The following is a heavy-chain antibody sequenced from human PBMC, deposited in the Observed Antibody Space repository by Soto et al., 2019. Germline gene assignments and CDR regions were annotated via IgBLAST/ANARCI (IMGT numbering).Heavy chain of an antibody. CDR2: INHNSGGT. D-gene: IGHD3-3*01. V-gene: IGHV1-2*04. Sequence: QVQLVQSGAEVKKPGASVKVSCKSSGYTFTGYYMHWVRQAPGQGLEWLGWINHNSGGTNYAQKCQGWVTMTRYTSIRTAYMELSRLRSDDTAVYYCARSITIFGVVISNAFDIWGQGTMVTVSS. CDR1: GYTFTGYY. CDR3: ARSITIFGVVISNAFDI. J-gene: IGHJ3*02.